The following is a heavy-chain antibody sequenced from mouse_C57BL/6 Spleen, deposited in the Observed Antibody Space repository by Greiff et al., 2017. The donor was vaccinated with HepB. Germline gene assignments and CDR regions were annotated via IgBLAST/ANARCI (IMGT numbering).Heavy chain of an antibody. CDR2: ISYDGSN. Sequence: EVQLQESGPGLVKPSQSLSLTCSVPGYSITSGYYWNWIRQFPGNKLEWMGYISYDGSNNYNPSLKNRISITRDTSKNQFFLKLNSVTTEDTATYYCASGDYYYAMDYWGQGTSVTVSS. D-gene: IGHD3-3*01. V-gene: IGHV3-6*01. J-gene: IGHJ4*01. CDR1: GYSITSGYY. CDR3: ASGDYYYAMDY.